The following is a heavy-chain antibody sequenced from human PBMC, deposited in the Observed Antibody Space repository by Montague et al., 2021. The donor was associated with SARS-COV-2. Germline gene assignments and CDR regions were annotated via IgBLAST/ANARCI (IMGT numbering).Heavy chain of an antibody. Sequence: SETLSLTCTVSGGSISSDNYYWSWIRQAPGKGLVGYRTIYYSRSTYYSPSLKSRVTVSVYTSKNQFSLKLISVTAADTSVYYCARGWFSPMLVVVIRGPFDSWGQGTLVTVSS. CDR2: IYYSRST. CDR3: ARGWFSPMLVVVIRGPFDS. V-gene: IGHV4-39*07. D-gene: IGHD3-22*01. J-gene: IGHJ4*02. CDR1: GGSISSDNYY.